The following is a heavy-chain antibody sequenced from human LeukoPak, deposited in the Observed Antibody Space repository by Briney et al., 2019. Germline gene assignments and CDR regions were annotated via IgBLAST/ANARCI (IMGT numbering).Heavy chain of an antibody. CDR3: AKDLKYSSSSAGDY. J-gene: IGHJ4*02. CDR1: GGSISSGGYY. V-gene: IGHV4-61*08. CDR2: FYYSGST. D-gene: IGHD6-6*01. Sequence: SETLSLTCAVSGGSISSGGYYWSWIRQPPEKGLEWIGYFYYSGSTNFNPSLKSRVTISIDTSKNQFSLKLSSVTASDTAVYYCAKDLKYSSSSAGDYWGQGTLVTVSS.